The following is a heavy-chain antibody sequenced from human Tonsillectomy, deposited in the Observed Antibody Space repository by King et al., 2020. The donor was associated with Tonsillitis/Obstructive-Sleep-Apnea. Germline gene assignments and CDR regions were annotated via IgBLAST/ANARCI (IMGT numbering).Heavy chain of an antibody. J-gene: IGHJ6*02. Sequence: QLVQSGAEVKKPGESLKISCKGSGYSFTNYWIGWVRQMPGKGLEWMGIIYPGDSDTRYSPSFQGQVTISADKSISTAYLQWSSLKASDTAMYYCARSYCSRTSCSPLYYYYAMVVWGQGTTVTVSS. CDR2: IYPGDSDT. CDR1: GYSFTNYW. V-gene: IGHV5-51*03. D-gene: IGHD2-2*01. CDR3: ARSYCSRTSCSPLYYYYAMVV.